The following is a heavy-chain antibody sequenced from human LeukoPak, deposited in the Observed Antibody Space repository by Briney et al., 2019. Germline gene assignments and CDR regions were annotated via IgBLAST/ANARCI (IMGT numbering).Heavy chain of an antibody. CDR2: IYPGDSDT. CDR3: ARLGAGGSGLVDY. J-gene: IGHJ4*02. V-gene: IGHV5-51*01. Sequence: GESLKISCQVSGYTFTSHWIGWVRQMPGKGLEWMGFIYPGDSDTRYSPSFQGQVTISADKSISTAYLQWSSLKASDTAMYYCARLGAGGSGLVDYWGQGTLVTVSS. CDR1: GYTFTSHW. D-gene: IGHD3-22*01.